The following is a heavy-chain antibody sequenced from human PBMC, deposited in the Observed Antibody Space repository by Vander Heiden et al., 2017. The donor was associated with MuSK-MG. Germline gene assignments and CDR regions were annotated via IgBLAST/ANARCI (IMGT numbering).Heavy chain of an antibody. V-gene: IGHV3-21*03. CDR1: GFTFSSYS. D-gene: IGHD1-26*01. J-gene: IGHJ3*02. CDR3: GRDIYFGGAYDI. Sequence: EVQLVESGGGLVKPGGSLRLPCAAPGFTFSSYSMNWVRKAPGKGLELVSSISSSSRYIYYADAVKGRFTISRDNAKNPLYLNMNRMRAEDTAVCCCGRDIYFGGAYDIW. CDR2: ISSSSRYI.